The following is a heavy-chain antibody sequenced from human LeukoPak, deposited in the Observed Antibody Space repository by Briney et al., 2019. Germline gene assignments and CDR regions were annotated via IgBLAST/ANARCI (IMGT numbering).Heavy chain of an antibody. CDR2: ICAYNGNT. D-gene: IGHD2-2*01. J-gene: IGHJ5*02. V-gene: IGHV1-18*01. CDR1: GYTFTSYG. CDR3: ARDRVGYCSSTSCYDNWFDP. Sequence: ASVKVSCKASGYTFTSYGISWVRQAPGQGLEWMGWICAYNGNTNYAQKLQGRVTMTTDTSTSTAYMELRSLRSDDTDVYYCARDRVGYCSSTSCYDNWFDPWGQGTLVTVSS.